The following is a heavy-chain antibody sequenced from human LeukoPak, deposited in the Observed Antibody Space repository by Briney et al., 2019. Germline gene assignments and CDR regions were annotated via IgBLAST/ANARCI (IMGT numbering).Heavy chain of an antibody. CDR2: IYHSGST. D-gene: IGHD3-16*01. CDR3: ARAPSAGEQPMPYYYYMDV. Sequence: SQTLSLTCTVSGGSISSGGYYWSWIRQPPGKGLEWIGYIYHSGSTHYNPSLKSRVTISVDRSKNQFSLKLSSVTAADTAVYYCARAPSAGEQPMPYYYYMDVWGKGTTVTVSS. J-gene: IGHJ6*03. CDR1: GGSISSGGYY. V-gene: IGHV4-30-2*01.